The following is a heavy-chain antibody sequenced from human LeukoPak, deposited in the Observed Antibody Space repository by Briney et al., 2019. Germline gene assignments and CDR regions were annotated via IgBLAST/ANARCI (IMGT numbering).Heavy chain of an antibody. CDR3: ARFGRRGYSSSWLTSYFDY. Sequence: SETLSLTCAVYGGSFSGYYWSWIRQPPGKGLEWIGEINHSGSSNYNPSLKSRVTISVDTSKNQFSLKLSSVTAADTAVYYCARFGRRGYSSSWLTSYFDYWGQGTLVTVSS. D-gene: IGHD6-13*01. J-gene: IGHJ4*02. V-gene: IGHV4-34*01. CDR1: GGSFSGYY. CDR2: INHSGSS.